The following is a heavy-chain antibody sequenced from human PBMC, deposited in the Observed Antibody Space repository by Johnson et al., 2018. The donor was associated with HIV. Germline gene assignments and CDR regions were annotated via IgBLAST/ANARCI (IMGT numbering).Heavy chain of an antibody. J-gene: IGHJ3*02. Sequence: VQLVESGGGLVQPGGSLKLSCAASGFTFSGSAMHWVRQASGKGLEWVGRIRSKANSYATAYAASVKGRFTISRDDSKNTVYLQMNSLRAEDTAVYYCARGYYYDSSGYFSDAFDIWGQGTMVTVSS. CDR2: IRSKANSYAT. CDR3: ARGYYYDSSGYFSDAFDI. D-gene: IGHD3-22*01. V-gene: IGHV3-73*02. CDR1: GFTFSGSA.